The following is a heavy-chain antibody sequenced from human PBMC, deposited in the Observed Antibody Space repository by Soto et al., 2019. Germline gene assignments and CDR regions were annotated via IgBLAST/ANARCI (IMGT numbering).Heavy chain of an antibody. CDR1: GFPFSSYG. D-gene: IGHD3-9*01. CDR3: ARDDGYPYDILTGIDY. J-gene: IGHJ4*02. CDR2: IWYDGSNK. V-gene: IGHV3-33*01. Sequence: GGSLRLSCAASGFPFSSYGMHWVRQAPGKGLEWVAVIWYDGSNKYYADSVKGRFTISRDNSKNTLYLQMNSLRAEDTAVYYCARDDGYPYDILTGIDYWGQGTLVTSPQ.